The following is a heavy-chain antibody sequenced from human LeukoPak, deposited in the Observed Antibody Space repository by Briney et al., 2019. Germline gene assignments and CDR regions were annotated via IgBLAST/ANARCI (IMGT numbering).Heavy chain of an antibody. J-gene: IGHJ4*02. Sequence: SVKVSCKASGYTFTSYGISWVRQAPGQGLEWMGGIIPIFGTANYAQKFQGRVTITADESTSTAYMELSSLRSEDTAVYYCARGSALLALSFDYWGQGTLVTVSS. V-gene: IGHV1-69*13. CDR3: ARGSALLALSFDY. D-gene: IGHD2-15*01. CDR2: IIPIFGTA. CDR1: GYTFTSYG.